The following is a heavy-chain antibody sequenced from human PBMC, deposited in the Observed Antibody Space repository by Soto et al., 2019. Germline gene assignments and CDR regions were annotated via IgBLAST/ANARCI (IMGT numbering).Heavy chain of an antibody. D-gene: IGHD2-2*02. CDR3: AKDSPPIVVVPAAIRVGYNWFDP. CDR2: ISGSGGST. V-gene: IGHV3-23*01. Sequence: GALSPACAASGFSFSSYAMSCVRQAPGKGLEWLSAISGSGGSTYYADSVKGRFTISRDNSKSTLYLQMNSLRAEDTAVYYCAKDSPPIVVVPAAIRVGYNWFDPWGQGTLVTVSS. J-gene: IGHJ5*02. CDR1: GFSFSSYA.